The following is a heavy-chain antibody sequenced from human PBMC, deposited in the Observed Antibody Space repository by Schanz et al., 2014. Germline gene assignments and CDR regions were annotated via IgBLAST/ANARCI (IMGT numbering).Heavy chain of an antibody. CDR1: GFSFSGFA. V-gene: IGHV3-30*04. Sequence: QVQLEESGGGVVQPGGSLRLSCVASGFSFSGFAVHWVRQAPGKGLEWVSIVSHDGFTKHYADSVRGRFTLSRDNSKNTLYLQMSSLRAEDTALYYCAKDPHRDYGGKPQTFDIWGQGTMVTVS. J-gene: IGHJ3*02. D-gene: IGHD4-17*01. CDR2: VSHDGFTK. CDR3: AKDPHRDYGGKPQTFDI.